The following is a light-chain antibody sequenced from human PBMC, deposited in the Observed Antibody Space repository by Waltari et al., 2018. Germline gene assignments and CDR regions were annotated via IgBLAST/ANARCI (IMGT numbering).Light chain of an antibody. J-gene: IGLJ2*01. CDR1: SSDVGGYNY. CDR2: DVS. Sequence: QSALTQPASVSGYPGQSITISCTGTSSDVGGYNYVSWYQQHPGKAPKLMIYDVSKRPSGVSNRFSGSKSGNTASLTISGLQAEDEADYYCCSYAGSVVFGGGTKLTVL. V-gene: IGLV2-23*02. CDR3: CSYAGSVV.